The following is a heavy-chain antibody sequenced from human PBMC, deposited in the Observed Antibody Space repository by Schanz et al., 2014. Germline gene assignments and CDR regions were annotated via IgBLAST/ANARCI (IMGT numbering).Heavy chain of an antibody. V-gene: IGHV3-23*04. D-gene: IGHD5-12*01. CDR1: GFTFSSYA. J-gene: IGHJ3*01. Sequence: EVQLVESGGGLVQPGGSLRFSCAASGFTFSSYAMSWVRQAPGKGLEWVSAISGSGGSTYYADSVKGRFIISRDSSKNTLFLQMNSLRAEDTAVYFCARDEGRDGYNLAFDVWGQGTLVTVSS. CDR2: ISGSGGST. CDR3: ARDEGRDGYNLAFDV.